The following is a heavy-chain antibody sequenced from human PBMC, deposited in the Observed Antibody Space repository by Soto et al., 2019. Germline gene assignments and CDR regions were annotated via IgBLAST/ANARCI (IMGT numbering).Heavy chain of an antibody. J-gene: IGHJ4*02. CDR2: ISSSSSYI. V-gene: IGHV3-21*01. CDR1: GFTFSSYS. CDR3: ARDSIIAAAAFDY. Sequence: GGSLRLSCAASGFTFSSYSMNWVRQAPGKGLEWVSSISSSSSYIYYADSVKGRFTISRDNAKNSLYLQMNSLRAEDTAVYYCARDSIIAAAAFDYWGQGTLVTVSS. D-gene: IGHD6-13*01.